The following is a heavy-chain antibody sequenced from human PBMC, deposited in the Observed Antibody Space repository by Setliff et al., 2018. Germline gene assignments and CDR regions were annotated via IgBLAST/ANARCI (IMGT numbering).Heavy chain of an antibody. D-gene: IGHD2-21*02. V-gene: IGHV4-34*01. J-gene: IGHJ4*02. CDR3: ARGFDVCGGGACYTDGPYYFDY. CDR1: GESFSGHY. CDR2: INHSGST. Sequence: KTSETLSLTCAVYGESFSGHYWSWIRQPPGKGLEWIGEINHSGSTNYNPSLKSRVTISVDTSKNQFSLKLSSVAAADTAVYYCARGFDVCGGGACYTDGPYYFDYWGLGTLVTAS.